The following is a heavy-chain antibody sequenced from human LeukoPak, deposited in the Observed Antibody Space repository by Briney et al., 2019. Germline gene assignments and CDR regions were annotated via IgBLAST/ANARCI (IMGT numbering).Heavy chain of an antibody. J-gene: IGHJ3*02. D-gene: IGHD2-21*02. V-gene: IGHV5-51*01. CDR3: ACSIDIVVVTAMGAFDI. Sequence: GESLKISCKGSGYSFTSYWIGWVRQMPGKGLEWMGIIYPGDSDTRYSPSFQGQVTISADKSISTAYLQWSSLKASDTAMYYCACSIDIVVVTAMGAFDIWGQGTMVTVSS. CDR2: IYPGDSDT. CDR1: GYSFTSYW.